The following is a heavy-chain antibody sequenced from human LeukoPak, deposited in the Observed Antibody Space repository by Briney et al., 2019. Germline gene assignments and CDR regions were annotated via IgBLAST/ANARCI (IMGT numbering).Heavy chain of an antibody. J-gene: IGHJ3*02. CDR2: IYYSGST. CDR1: GGSISSSSYY. D-gene: IGHD2-8*01. Sequence: LXLXCTVXGGSISSSSYYWGWIRQPPGKGREWIGSIYYSGSTYYNPSLKRRVTISVERSKKQFSLKLSSVTAADTAVYYCARHLRGCTNGVCYFNAFDIWGQGTMVTVSS. CDR3: ARHLRGCTNGVCYFNAFDI. V-gene: IGHV4-39*01.